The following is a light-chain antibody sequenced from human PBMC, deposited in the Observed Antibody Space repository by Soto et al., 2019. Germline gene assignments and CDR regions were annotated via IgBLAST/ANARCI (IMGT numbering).Light chain of an antibody. CDR1: SADIGSYDY. V-gene: IGLV2-14*01. CDR3: SSYTTSNTLV. Sequence: QSALTQPASVSGSPGQSITISCTGTSADIGSYDYVSWYQQPPGKAPKLILYEVSNRPSGISNRFSGSKSGSMASLTISGLQSEDEADYFCSSYTTSNTLVFGGGTKLTVL. J-gene: IGLJ2*01. CDR2: EVS.